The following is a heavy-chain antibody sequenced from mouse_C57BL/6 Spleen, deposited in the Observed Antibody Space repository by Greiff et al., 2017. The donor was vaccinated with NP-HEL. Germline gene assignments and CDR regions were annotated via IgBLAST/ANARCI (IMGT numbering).Heavy chain of an antibody. CDR3: VRDGRLPAMDY. CDR1: GFTFNTYA. D-gene: IGHD2-2*01. V-gene: IGHV10-3*01. Sequence: EVQVVESGGGLVQPKGSLKLPCAASGFTFNTYAMHWVRQAPGKGLEWVARIRSKSSNYATYYADSVKDRFTISRDDSQSMLYLQMNNLKTEDTAIYYCVRDGRLPAMDYWGQGTSVTVSS. CDR2: IRSKSSNYAT. J-gene: IGHJ4*01.